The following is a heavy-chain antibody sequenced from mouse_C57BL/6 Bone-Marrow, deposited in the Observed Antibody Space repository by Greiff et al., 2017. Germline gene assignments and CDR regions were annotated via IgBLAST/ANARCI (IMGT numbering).Heavy chain of an antibody. CDR2: ISSGSSTI. D-gene: IGHD1-1*01. CDR3: AKPIYYYGSSPMN. V-gene: IGHV5-17*01. CDR1: GFTFSDYR. Sequence: EVNVVESGGGLVKPGGSLKLSCAASGFTFSDYRMHWVRQAPEKGLEWVAYISSGSSTIYYADTVKGRFTISRDNAKNTLFLQMTSLRSEDTAMYYCAKPIYYYGSSPMNWGQGTTLTVSS. J-gene: IGHJ2*01.